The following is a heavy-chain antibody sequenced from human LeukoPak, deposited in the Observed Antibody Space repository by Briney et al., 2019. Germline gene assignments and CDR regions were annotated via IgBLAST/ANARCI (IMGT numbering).Heavy chain of an antibody. CDR3: ARARSGYCTNGVCSNFDY. V-gene: IGHV1-69*13. Sequence: GGSVKVSCKASGGTFSSYAISWVRQAPGQGLEWMGGIIPIFGPANYAQKFQGRVTITADESTSTAYMELSSLRSEDTAVYYCARARSGYCTNGVCSNFDYWGQGTLVTVSS. CDR1: GGTFSSYA. J-gene: IGHJ4*02. CDR2: IIPIFGPA. D-gene: IGHD2-8*01.